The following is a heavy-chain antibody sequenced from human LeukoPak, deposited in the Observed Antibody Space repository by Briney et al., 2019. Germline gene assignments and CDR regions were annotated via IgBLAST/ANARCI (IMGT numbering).Heavy chain of an antibody. CDR2: IYTSGST. D-gene: IGHD3-10*01. V-gene: IGHV4-61*02. J-gene: IGHJ4*02. CDR3: ARGSVLLWFGEFFDY. CDR1: GGSISSGSYY. Sequence: PSQTLSLTCTVSGGSISSGSYYWSWIRQPAGKGLEWIGRIYTSGSTNYNPSLKSRVTISVDTSKNQFPLKLSSVTAADTAVYYCARGSVLLWFGEFFDYWGQGTLVTVSS.